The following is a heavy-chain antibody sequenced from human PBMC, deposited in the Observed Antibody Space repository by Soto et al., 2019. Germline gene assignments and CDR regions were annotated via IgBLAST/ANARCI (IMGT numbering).Heavy chain of an antibody. CDR3: ARGLILWFGELSRRGGYYYDMDV. CDR2: INDSGNI. Sequence: QVQLQQWGAGLLKPSETLSLTCAVYGGSLSGYQWSWIRQTPGKGLEWFGEINDSGNINYNPSLKSRVTILLDTPRKQVSLTLSAVTAADSAVYYCARGLILWFGELSRRGGYYYDMDVWGKGTTVAVSS. CDR1: GGSLSGYQ. D-gene: IGHD3-10*01. J-gene: IGHJ6*03. V-gene: IGHV4-34*01.